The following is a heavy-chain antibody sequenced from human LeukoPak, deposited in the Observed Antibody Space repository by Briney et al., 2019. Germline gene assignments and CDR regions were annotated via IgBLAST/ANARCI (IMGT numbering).Heavy chain of an antibody. J-gene: IGHJ4*02. CDR3: ARDSLPMAVTGPFDH. CDR1: GFNFSSYG. V-gene: IGHV3-33*01. Sequence: GGSLRLSCAASGFNFSSYGMHWVRQAPGKGLEWVTSIWCDGSNIHYADSVKGRVIISRDNSKSALYLQMNSLRAEDTAIYYCARDSLPMAVTGPFDHWGQGALVTVSS. D-gene: IGHD6-19*01. CDR2: IWCDGSNI.